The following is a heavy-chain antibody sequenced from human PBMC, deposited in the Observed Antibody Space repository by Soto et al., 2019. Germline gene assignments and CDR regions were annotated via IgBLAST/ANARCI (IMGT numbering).Heavy chain of an antibody. D-gene: IGHD3-3*01. J-gene: IGHJ6*02. CDR2: INHSGST. CDR1: GGSFSGYY. Sequence: PSETLSLTCDVYGGSFSGYYWSWIRQPPGKGLEWIGEINHSGSTNYNPSLKSRVTISVDTSKNQFSLKLSSVTAADKAVYYGARGRNVLRFLEWLSTQYCYYGMDVWGQVTRATFCS. V-gene: IGHV4-34*01. CDR3: ARGRNVLRFLEWLSTQYCYYGMDV.